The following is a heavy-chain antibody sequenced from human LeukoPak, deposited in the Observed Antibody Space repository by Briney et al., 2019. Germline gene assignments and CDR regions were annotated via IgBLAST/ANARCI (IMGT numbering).Heavy chain of an antibody. Sequence: ASVKVSCKASGYTFTSYAMHWVRQAPGQRLEWMGWINAGNGNTKYSQKFQGRVTITRDTSASTAYMELSSPRSEDTAVYYCARMEIKLVRYWFDPWGQGTLVTVSS. J-gene: IGHJ5*02. CDR2: INAGNGNT. CDR3: ARMEIKLVRYWFDP. V-gene: IGHV1-3*01. D-gene: IGHD6-6*01. CDR1: GYTFTSYA.